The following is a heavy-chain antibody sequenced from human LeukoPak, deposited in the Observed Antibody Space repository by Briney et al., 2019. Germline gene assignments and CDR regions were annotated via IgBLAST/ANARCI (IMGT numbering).Heavy chain of an antibody. J-gene: IGHJ5*02. V-gene: IGHV4-39*01. CDR2: IYYSGST. CDR1: GGSISSSSYY. Sequence: SETLSLTCTVSGGSISSSSYYWGWIRQPPGKGLEWIGSIYYSGSTCYNPSLKSRVTISVDTSKNQFSLKLSSVTAADTAVYYCARHAPRSSYCSGGSCHGDWFDPWGQGTLVTVSS. D-gene: IGHD2-15*01. CDR3: ARHAPRSSYCSGGSCHGDWFDP.